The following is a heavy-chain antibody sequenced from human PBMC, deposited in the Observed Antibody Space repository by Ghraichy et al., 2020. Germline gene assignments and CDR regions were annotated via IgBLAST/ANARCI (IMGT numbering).Heavy chain of an antibody. CDR2: IYYSGST. Sequence: SETLSLTCTVSGGSISSYYWSWIRQPPGKGLEWIGYIYYSGSTNYNPSLKSRVTISVDTSKNQFSLKLSSVTAADTAVYYCARGDMRTYYDFWSGYYKDYNWFDPWGQGTLVTVSS. D-gene: IGHD3-3*01. J-gene: IGHJ5*02. CDR3: ARGDMRTYYDFWSGYYKDYNWFDP. CDR1: GGSISSYY. V-gene: IGHV4-59*01.